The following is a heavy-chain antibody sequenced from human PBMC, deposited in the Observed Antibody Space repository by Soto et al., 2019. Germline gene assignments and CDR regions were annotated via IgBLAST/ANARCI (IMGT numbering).Heavy chain of an antibody. CDR1: GYTFTSYT. Sequence: HVRLVHSETEVKKPGASVNVSCKASGYTFTSYTISWVRQAPGQGLEWMGWISANNGNTEFAQKFQDRLTMIADTTTSTAYLELRNLRPDDTAVYYCARSRPWVDPWGQGTLVAVSS. V-gene: IGHV1-18*01. CDR3: ARSRPWVDP. J-gene: IGHJ5*02. CDR2: ISANNGNT.